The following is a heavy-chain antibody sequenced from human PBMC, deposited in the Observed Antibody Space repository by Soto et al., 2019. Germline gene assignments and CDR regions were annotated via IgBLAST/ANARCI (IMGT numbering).Heavy chain of an antibody. J-gene: IGHJ4*02. CDR2: VRNKANSYTT. CDR3: VKGHLALDN. V-gene: IGHV3-72*01. CDR1: GFTFSDSY. Sequence: PGGSLRLSCTASGFTFSDSYMDWVRQAPGKGLDWVGRVRNKANSYTTEYAASVKGRFTVSRDDSKTSLYLQMTSLKTEDTAVYYCVKGHLALDNWGPGTLVTVSS.